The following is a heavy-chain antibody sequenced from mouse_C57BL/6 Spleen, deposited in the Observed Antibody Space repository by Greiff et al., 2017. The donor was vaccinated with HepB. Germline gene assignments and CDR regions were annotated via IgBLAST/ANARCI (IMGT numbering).Heavy chain of an antibody. D-gene: IGHD1-1*01. CDR1: GYTFTDYN. V-gene: IGHV1-22*01. Sequence: EVQLQQSGPELVKPGASVKMSCKASGYTFTDYNMHWVKQSHGKSLEWIGYINPNNGGTSYNQKFKGKATLTVNKSSSTAYMELRSLTSEDSAVYYCARGYGSSSYFDYWGQGTTLTVSS. J-gene: IGHJ2*01. CDR3: ARGYGSSSYFDY. CDR2: INPNNGGT.